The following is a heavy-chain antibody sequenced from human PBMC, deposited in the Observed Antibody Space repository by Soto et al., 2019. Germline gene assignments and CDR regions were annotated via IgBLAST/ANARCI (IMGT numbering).Heavy chain of an antibody. CDR1: GGTFSNHA. D-gene: IGHD2-21*02. Sequence: SVKVSCKASGGTFSNHAISWVRHAPGQGLEWVGGIIPMFPTADYAQRFQGRVTITADDSTTTVYMELSGLRSEDTAMYYCARDDATYCGGDCYRYFYYGMDVWGQGTTVTVSS. CDR2: IIPMFPTA. CDR3: ARDDATYCGGDCYRYFYYGMDV. V-gene: IGHV1-69*13. J-gene: IGHJ6*02.